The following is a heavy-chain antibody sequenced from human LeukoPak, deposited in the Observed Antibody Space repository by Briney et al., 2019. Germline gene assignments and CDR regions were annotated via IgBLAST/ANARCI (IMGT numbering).Heavy chain of an antibody. CDR2: INHSGST. V-gene: IGHV4-34*01. D-gene: IGHD2-2*01. CDR1: GGSFSGYY. CDR3: ARKDCSSTSCYSPFDI. Sequence: SETLSLTCAVYGGSFSGYYWSWIRQPPGKGLEWIGEINHSGSTNYNPSLKSRVTISVDTSKNQFSLKLSSVTAADTAVYYCARKDCSSTSCYSPFDIRGQGTMVTVSS. J-gene: IGHJ3*02.